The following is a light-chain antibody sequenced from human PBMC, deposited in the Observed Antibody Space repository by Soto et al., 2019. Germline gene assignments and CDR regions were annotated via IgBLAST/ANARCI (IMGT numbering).Light chain of an antibody. CDR2: KAS. CDR1: QSISRY. J-gene: IGKJ4*01. Sequence: DIQMTQSPSTLSASVGDRVTIACRASQSISRYLAWYQQQPGKAPKLLIYKASSLESGVPSRFSGSGSGTEFTLTISSLQSDDFATYYCQHYSGYPLTFGGGPQVEIK. V-gene: IGKV1-5*03. CDR3: QHYSGYPLT.